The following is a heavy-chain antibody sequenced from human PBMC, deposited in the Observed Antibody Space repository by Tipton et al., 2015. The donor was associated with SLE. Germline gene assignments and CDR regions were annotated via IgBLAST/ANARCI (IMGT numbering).Heavy chain of an antibody. CDR3: ASFDYDDYWY. V-gene: IGHV4-59*01. D-gene: IGHD4-17*01. J-gene: IGHJ4*02. Sequence: TLSLTCTVSGGSISSYYWSWLRQPPGKGLEWVGYIYYSGSTNYNPPLKSRVTISVDTSKNQFSLKLSSVTAADRAGYYCASFDYDDYWYWGQGTLVTVSS. CDR1: GGSISSYY. CDR2: IYYSGST.